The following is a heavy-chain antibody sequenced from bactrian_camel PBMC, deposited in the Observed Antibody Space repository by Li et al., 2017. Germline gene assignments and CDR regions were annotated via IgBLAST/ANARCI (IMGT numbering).Heavy chain of an antibody. CDR2: IDAGGSIT. V-gene: IGHV3S1*01. CDR3: AKNGGLYSSDYYSH. D-gene: IGHD2*01. CDR1: GFPFGRYG. Sequence: VQLVESGGGSVQSGGSLRLSCAASGFPFGRYGADWVRQAPGKGLEWVSSIDAGGSITYYADSVKGRFTISRDNAKNTVYLQLNSLKTEDTAMYYRAKNGGLYSSDYYSHWGQGTQVTVS. J-gene: IGHJ4*01.